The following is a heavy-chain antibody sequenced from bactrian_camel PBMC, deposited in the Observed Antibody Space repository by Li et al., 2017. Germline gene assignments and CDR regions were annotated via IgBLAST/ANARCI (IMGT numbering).Heavy chain of an antibody. Sequence: HVQLVESGGGSVQAGGSLRLSCVASGNIAGNLCMAWFRQSPGKGREGVAAIITGAGGMTNYADSLKGRFQVSLDNAKNTVYLQMNSLKPEDTAMYYCAAGLLDERAAGSRASSYVNWGQGTQVTVS. CDR3: AAGLLDERAAGSRASSYVN. CDR2: IITGAGGMT. V-gene: IGHV3S1*01. CDR1: GNIAGNLC. D-gene: IGHD6*01. J-gene: IGHJ4*01.